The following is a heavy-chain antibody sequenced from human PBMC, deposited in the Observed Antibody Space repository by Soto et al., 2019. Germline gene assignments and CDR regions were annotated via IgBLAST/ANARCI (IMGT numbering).Heavy chain of an antibody. D-gene: IGHD3-10*01. CDR1: GYTFTRYY. CDR3: ARDQDGSGSYYFNWFDP. Sequence: GASVKVSCKASGYTFTRYYMHWVRQAPGQGLEWMGIINPSGGSTSYAQKFQGRVTLTRDTSTSTVYMELSSLKSEDTAVYYCARDQDGSGSYYFNWFDPWGQGTLVTVYS. CDR2: INPSGGST. J-gene: IGHJ5*02. V-gene: IGHV1-46*01.